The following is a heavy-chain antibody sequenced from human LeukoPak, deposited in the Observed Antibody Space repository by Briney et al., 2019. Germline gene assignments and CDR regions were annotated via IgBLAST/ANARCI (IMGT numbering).Heavy chain of an antibody. V-gene: IGHV4-59*13. CDR1: GGSFSGYY. CDR2: FYYSGGT. D-gene: IGHD6-19*01. CDR3: ARHSSGWHFDS. Sequence: PSETLSLTCAVYGGSFSGYYWGWIRQPPGKGLEWIGWFYYSGGTYFNPSLGSRVTISADTSRNHLSLNLRSLTAADTAVYYCARHSSGWHFDSWGQGALVTVSS. J-gene: IGHJ4*02.